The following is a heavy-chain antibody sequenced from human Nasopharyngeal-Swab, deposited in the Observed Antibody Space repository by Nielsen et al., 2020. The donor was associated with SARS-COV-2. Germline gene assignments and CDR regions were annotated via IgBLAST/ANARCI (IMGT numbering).Heavy chain of an antibody. V-gene: IGHV1-8*01. Sequence: ASVKVSCKASGYTFTSCDINWVRQATGQGLEWMGWMNTNSGNTGYAQKFQGRVTMTRNTSISTAYMELSSLRSEDTAVYYCERDRGLAEPSLGDYWGQGTLVTVSS. D-gene: IGHD3-10*01. J-gene: IGHJ4*02. CDR1: GYTFTSCD. CDR2: MNTNSGNT. CDR3: ERDRGLAEPSLGDY.